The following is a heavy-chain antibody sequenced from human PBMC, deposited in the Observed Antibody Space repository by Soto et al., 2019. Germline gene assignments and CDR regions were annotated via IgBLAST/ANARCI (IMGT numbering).Heavy chain of an antibody. CDR2: IFSGGTT. Sequence: EVQLVETGGGLIQPGGSLRLSRAASGFTVSSSYMSWVRQAPGRGLEWVSTIFSGGTTHYADSVQGRFTISRDSSKNTLFLQLNSLRAEDTAIYYCARETVPPSYHYYDCWGQGTQVTVSS. CDR1: GFTVSSSY. CDR3: ARETVPPSYHYYDC. J-gene: IGHJ4*02. D-gene: IGHD2-2*02. V-gene: IGHV3-53*02.